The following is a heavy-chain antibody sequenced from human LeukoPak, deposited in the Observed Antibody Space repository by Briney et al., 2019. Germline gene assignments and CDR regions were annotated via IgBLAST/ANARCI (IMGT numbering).Heavy chain of an antibody. J-gene: IGHJ4*02. D-gene: IGHD3-3*01. CDR2: IYHNGRT. Sequence: SETLSLTCAVYGGSFSGYYGSWIRQPPGKGLEWIGYIYHNGRTNYSPSLKSRITMSIDTSQNQFSLKLTSVTAADTAVYYCARASEGIGYFDTWGRGSLVTVSS. CDR1: GGSFSGYY. V-gene: IGHV4-34*10. CDR3: ARASEGIGYFDT.